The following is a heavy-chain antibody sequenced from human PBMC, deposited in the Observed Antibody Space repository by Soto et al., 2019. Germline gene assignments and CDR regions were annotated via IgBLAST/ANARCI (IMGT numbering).Heavy chain of an antibody. CDR1: GGSILSYY. Sequence: XXTLSLPCTVSGGSILSYYWGWIRQPPGKELECIGYIYYSGSTTYNPSLKSRVTISIDTSKNQFSLKLTSVTAADTAVYYCATYDSSGNFDYWGQGTLVTVSS. V-gene: IGHV4-59*01. D-gene: IGHD3-22*01. J-gene: IGHJ4*02. CDR3: ATYDSSGNFDY. CDR2: IYYSGST.